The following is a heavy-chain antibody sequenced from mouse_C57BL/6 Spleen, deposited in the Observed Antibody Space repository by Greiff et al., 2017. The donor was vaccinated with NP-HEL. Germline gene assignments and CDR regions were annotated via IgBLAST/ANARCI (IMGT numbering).Heavy chain of an antibody. V-gene: IGHV1-39*01. J-gene: IGHJ3*01. CDR2: IPPNYGTT. Sequence: VQLQQSGPELVQPGASVKISCKASGYSFTDYNMTWVKQSNGKSLSWIGVIPPNYGTTSYNQKFKGKATLTVDQSSSTAYMQLNSLTSEDSAVYYCVCSSDGYYKWFAYWGQGTLVTVSA. CDR3: VCSSDGYYKWFAY. CDR1: GYSFTDYN. D-gene: IGHD2-3*01.